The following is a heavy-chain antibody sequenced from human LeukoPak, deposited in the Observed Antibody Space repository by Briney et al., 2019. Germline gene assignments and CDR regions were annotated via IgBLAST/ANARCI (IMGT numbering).Heavy chain of an antibody. CDR2: IYYSGST. D-gene: IGHD6-19*01. V-gene: IGHV4-59*01. CDR1: GGSISSYY. CDR3: ATAKGSVAGLIDY. Sequence: SETLSLTCTVAGGSISSYYWSLIRQPPGKGLEWIGYIYYSGSTNYNPSLKSRVTISVDTSKNQFSLKMSSMTAADTAVYYCATAKGSVAGLIDYWGQGTLVTVSS. J-gene: IGHJ4*02.